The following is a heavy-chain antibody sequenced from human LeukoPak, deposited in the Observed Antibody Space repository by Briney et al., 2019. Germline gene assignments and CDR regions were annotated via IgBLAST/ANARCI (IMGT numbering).Heavy chain of an antibody. CDR3: ARGILEYYYFDL. V-gene: IGHV4-34*01. D-gene: IGHD3-3*01. CDR1: GGSFTGYY. CDR2: IHYRGST. Sequence: SETLSLTCAVSGGSFTGYYWSWIRQAPGKGLKWIGEIHYRGSTTYNPSLRSRVTISRDTSENQFSLKLSSVTAADTAVYYCARGILEYYYFDLWGRGTLVTVSS. J-gene: IGHJ2*01.